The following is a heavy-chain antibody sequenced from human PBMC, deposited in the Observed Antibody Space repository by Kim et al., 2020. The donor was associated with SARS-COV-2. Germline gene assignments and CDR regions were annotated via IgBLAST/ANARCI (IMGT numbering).Heavy chain of an antibody. V-gene: IGHV1-46*01. D-gene: IGHD3-10*01. J-gene: IGHJ4*02. CDR2: INPSGDS. CDR3: ARESPGTYHFDY. CDR1: GYTFTSYY. Sequence: ASVKVSCKASGYTFTSYYIHWVRQAPGQGLEWMGIINPSGDSAQKFQGRVTMTRDTSTSTVYMELSSLRSEDTAVYYCARESPGTYHFDYWGQGTLVTVSS.